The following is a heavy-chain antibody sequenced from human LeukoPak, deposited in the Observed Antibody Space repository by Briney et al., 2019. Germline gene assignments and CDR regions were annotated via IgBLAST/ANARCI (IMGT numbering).Heavy chain of an antibody. CDR2: ISSSGSTI. CDR1: GFTFSSYE. CDR3: ARAPPTVTSR. V-gene: IGHV3-48*03. Sequence: GGSLILSCAASGFTFSSYEMNWVRQAPGKGLEWVSYISSSGSTIYYADSVKGRFTISRDNAKNSLYLQMNSLRAEDTAVYYCARAPPTVTSRWGQGTLVTVSS. D-gene: IGHD4-17*01. J-gene: IGHJ4*02.